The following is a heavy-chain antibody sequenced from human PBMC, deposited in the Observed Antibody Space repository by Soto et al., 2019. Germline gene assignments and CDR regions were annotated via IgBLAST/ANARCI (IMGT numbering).Heavy chain of an antibody. D-gene: IGHD3-3*01. CDR1: GFTFSNSA. J-gene: IGHJ6*02. CDR2: ISGSGVST. V-gene: IGHV3-23*01. Sequence: GGSLRLSCAASGFTFSNSAMSWVRQAPGKGLDWVSSISGSGVSTYYADSVKVRFTISRDNSKNTLYLQMNSLRAEDTAVYYCAKRKGRKITIFGVVPPYGMDVWGQGTTVTVSS. CDR3: AKRKGRKITIFGVVPPYGMDV.